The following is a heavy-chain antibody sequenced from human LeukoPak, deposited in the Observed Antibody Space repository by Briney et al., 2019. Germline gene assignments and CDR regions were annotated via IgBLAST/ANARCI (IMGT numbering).Heavy chain of an antibody. J-gene: IGHJ5*02. CDR1: GFTFSRYE. CDR2: ISSSGSTI. V-gene: IGHV3-48*03. Sequence: PGGSLRLSCAASGFTFSRYEMNWVRQAPGKGLEWVSYISSSGSTIYYADSVKGRFTISRDNAKNSLYLQMNSLRAEDTAVYYCSRDSPMRGFDPWGQGTLVTVSS. D-gene: IGHD2-2*01. CDR3: SRDSPMRGFDP.